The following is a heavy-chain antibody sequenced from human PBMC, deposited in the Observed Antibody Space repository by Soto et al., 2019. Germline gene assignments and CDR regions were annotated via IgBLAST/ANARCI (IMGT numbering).Heavy chain of an antibody. CDR3: AKDAGGGYTHYYYYGMDV. CDR1: GFTFSSYA. D-gene: IGHD3-16*01. V-gene: IGHV3-23*01. CDR2: ISGSGGST. J-gene: IGHJ6*02. Sequence: GGSLRLSCAASGFTFSSYAMSWVRQAPGKGLEWVSAISGSGGSTYYADSVKGRFTISRDNSKNTLYLQMNSLRAEDTAVYYCAKDAGGGYTHYYYYGMDVWGQGTTVTVSS.